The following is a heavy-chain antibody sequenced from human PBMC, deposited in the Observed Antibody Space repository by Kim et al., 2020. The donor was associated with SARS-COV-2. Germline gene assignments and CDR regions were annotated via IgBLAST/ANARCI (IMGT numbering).Heavy chain of an antibody. CDR2: IYHSGST. Sequence: SQTLSLTCTVSGYSISSGYYWGWIRQPPGKGLEWIGSIYHSGSTYYNPSLKSRVTISVDTSKNQFSLKLSSVTAADTAVYYCAREDATTVTAYDYWGQGTLVTVSS. CDR1: GYSISSGYY. D-gene: IGHD4-17*01. V-gene: IGHV4-38-2*02. CDR3: AREDATTVTAYDY. J-gene: IGHJ4*02.